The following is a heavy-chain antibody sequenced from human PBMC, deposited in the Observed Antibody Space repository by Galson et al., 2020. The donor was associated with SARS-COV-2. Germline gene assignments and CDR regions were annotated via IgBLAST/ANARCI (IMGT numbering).Heavy chain of an antibody. J-gene: IGHJ6*02. CDR3: TREDPRGDV. CDR1: GFTFRKYW. V-gene: IGHV3-7*01. CDR2: IKHDGSET. Sequence: GGSLRLSCIVSGFTFRKYWMSWVRQAPGKGLEWVANIKHDGSETHYVDSVKGRFTISRDNAENSLFLEMSSLRAEDTALYFCTREDPRGDVWGRGTMVAVS. D-gene: IGHD3-10*01.